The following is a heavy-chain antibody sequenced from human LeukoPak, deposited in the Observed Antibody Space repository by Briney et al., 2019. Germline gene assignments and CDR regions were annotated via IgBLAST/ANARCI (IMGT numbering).Heavy chain of an antibody. D-gene: IGHD6-19*01. CDR1: GFTFNSYA. CDR3: AKRGGVAGSAPFDY. J-gene: IGHJ4*02. Sequence: GGSLRLSCAASGFTFNSYAMSWVRQAPGKGLEWVTTISGSGGNTYYADSVKGRFSFSRDNSKNTLYLQVNSLRAEDTAVYYCAKRGGVAGSAPFDYWGQGTLVTVSS. V-gene: IGHV3-23*01. CDR2: ISGSGGNT.